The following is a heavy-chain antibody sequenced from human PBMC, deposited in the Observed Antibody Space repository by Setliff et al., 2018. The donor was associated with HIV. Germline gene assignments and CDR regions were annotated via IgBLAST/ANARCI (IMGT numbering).Heavy chain of an antibody. V-gene: IGHV4-34*01. D-gene: IGHD3-3*01. CDR3: ARSEGIAWFDP. J-gene: IGHJ5*02. Sequence: SETLSLTCAVYGGAFSGYYWTWIRQSPGRGLEWIGEVNHKGVANYSPSLMRRATISADTSKNQFSLKLGSVTAADTAVYYCARSEGIAWFDPWGQGTLVTVSS. CDR2: VNHKGVA. CDR1: GGAFSGYY.